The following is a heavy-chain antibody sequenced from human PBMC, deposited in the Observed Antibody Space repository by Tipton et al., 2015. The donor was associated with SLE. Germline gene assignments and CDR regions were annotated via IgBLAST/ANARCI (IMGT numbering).Heavy chain of an antibody. D-gene: IGHD4-11*01. V-gene: IGHV4-59*12. CDR1: GGSISSYY. Sequence: TLSLTCTVSGGSISSYYWSWIRQPPGKGLEWIGYIYYSGSTNYNPSLKSRVTISVDTSKNQFSLKLSSVTAADTAVYYCAGRVNYYYGMDVWGQGTTVTVSS. J-gene: IGHJ6*02. CDR2: IYYSGST. CDR3: AGRVNYYYGMDV.